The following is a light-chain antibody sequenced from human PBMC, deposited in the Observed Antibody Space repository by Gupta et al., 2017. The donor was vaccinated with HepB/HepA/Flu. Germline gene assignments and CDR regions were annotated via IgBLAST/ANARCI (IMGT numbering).Light chain of an antibody. CDR1: SAHGTNA. CDR2: LNSDGTH. V-gene: IGLV4-69*01. J-gene: IGLJ3*02. CDR3: QTWDSGGKWV. Sequence: QFVLTHSPSASASLGASVTLTCTLSSAHGTNAIAWHQQQPQKGPRFVMRLNSDGTHSKGVGIPDRFSGSRSGAARSLIISLLQVDEEADYYCQTWDSGGKWVFGGGTTLTVL.